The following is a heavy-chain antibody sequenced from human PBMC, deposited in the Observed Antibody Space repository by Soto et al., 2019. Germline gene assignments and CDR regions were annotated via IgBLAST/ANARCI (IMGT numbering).Heavy chain of an antibody. Sequence: PSETLSLTCTVSGGSISSGGYYWSWIRQHPGKGLEWIGYIYYSGSTYYNPSLKSRVTISVDTSKNQFSLKLSSVTAADTAVYYCARNDDYGDPYYFDYWGQGTLVTVSS. CDR1: GGSISSGGYY. CDR2: IYYSGST. V-gene: IGHV4-31*03. D-gene: IGHD4-17*01. CDR3: ARNDDYGDPYYFDY. J-gene: IGHJ4*02.